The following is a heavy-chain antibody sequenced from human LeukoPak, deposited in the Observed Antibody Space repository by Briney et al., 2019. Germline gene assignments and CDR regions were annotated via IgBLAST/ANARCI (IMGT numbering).Heavy chain of an antibody. D-gene: IGHD3-22*01. CDR3: AKPRDKVAVVMEIDY. J-gene: IGHJ4*02. Sequence: GGSLRLSCAASGFTFSSYGMHWVRQAPGKGLEWVAVISYDGSNKYYADSVKGRFTISRDNSKNTLYLQMNSLRAEDTAVYYCAKPRDKVAVVMEIDYWGQGTLVTVSS. V-gene: IGHV3-30*18. CDR2: ISYDGSNK. CDR1: GFTFSSYG.